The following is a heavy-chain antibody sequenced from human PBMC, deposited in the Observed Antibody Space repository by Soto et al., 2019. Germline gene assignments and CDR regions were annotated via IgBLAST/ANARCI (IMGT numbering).Heavy chain of an antibody. CDR3: ARGKNYYDSSGYSPAEYLQH. D-gene: IGHD3-22*01. CDR1: GGTFSSYA. Sequence: VKVSCKASGGTFSSYAISWVRQAPGQGLEWMGGIIPIFGTANYAQKFQGGVTITADESTSTAYMELSSLRSEDTAVYYCARGKNYYDSSGYSPAEYLQHWGQGTLVTVSS. CDR2: IIPIFGTA. J-gene: IGHJ1*01. V-gene: IGHV1-69*13.